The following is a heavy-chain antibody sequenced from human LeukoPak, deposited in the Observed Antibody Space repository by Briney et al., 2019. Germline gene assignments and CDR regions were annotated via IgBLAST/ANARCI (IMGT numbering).Heavy chain of an antibody. Sequence: GGSLRLSCAASGFTFSSYSMNWVRQAPGKGLEWVSSISSSSSYIYYADSVKGRFTISRDNAKNSLYLQMNSLKTEDTAVYFCSREETIVRGVASPIDYWGHGTLVTVSS. CDR2: ISSSSSYI. CDR3: SREETIVRGVASPIDY. V-gene: IGHV3-21*03. CDR1: GFTFSSYS. J-gene: IGHJ4*01. D-gene: IGHD3-10*01.